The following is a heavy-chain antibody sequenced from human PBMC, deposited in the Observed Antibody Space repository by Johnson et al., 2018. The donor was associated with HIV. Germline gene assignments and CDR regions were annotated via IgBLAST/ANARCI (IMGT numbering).Heavy chain of an antibody. J-gene: IGHJ3*02. Sequence: QVQLVESGGGVVQPGGSLRLSCAASGFTFSSYWMSWVRQAPGKGLEWVAFIRYDGSNKYYADSVKGRFTISRDNSKNTLYLQMNSLRAEDTAVYYCARDMDCGGDCPFDIWGLGTMVTVSS. V-gene: IGHV3-30*02. D-gene: IGHD2-21*02. CDR2: IRYDGSNK. CDR1: GFTFSSYW. CDR3: ARDMDCGGDCPFDI.